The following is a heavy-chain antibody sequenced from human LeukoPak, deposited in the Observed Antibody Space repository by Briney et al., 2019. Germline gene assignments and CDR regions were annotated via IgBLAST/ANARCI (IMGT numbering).Heavy chain of an antibody. Sequence: GRSLRLSCAASGFTFSSYAMHWVRQAPGKGLEWVAVISYDGSNKYYADSVKGRFTISRDNSKNTLYLQMNSLRVEDTAVYYCARDGWDSRLYYFDYWGQGTLVTVSS. V-gene: IGHV3-30-3*01. D-gene: IGHD1-26*01. CDR1: GFTFSSYA. CDR2: ISYDGSNK. CDR3: ARDGWDSRLYYFDY. J-gene: IGHJ4*02.